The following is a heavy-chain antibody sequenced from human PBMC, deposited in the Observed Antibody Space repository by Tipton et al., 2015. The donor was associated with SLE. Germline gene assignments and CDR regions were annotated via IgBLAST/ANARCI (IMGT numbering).Heavy chain of an antibody. CDR2: MNPNSGNT. CDR1: GYTFTSYD. V-gene: IGHV1-8*01. CDR3: ARDFWSGPSIEYFQH. D-gene: IGHD3-3*01. J-gene: IGHJ1*01. Sequence: QLVQSGAEVKKPGASVKVSCKASGYTFTSYDINWVRQATGQGLEWMGWMNPNSGNTGCAQKFQGRVTMTRNTSISTAYMELSSLRSEDTAVYYCARDFWSGPSIEYFQHWGQGTLVIVSS.